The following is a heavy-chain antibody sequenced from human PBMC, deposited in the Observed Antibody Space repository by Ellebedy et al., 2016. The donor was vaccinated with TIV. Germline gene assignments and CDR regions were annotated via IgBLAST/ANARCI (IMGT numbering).Heavy chain of an antibody. J-gene: IGHJ6*03. CDR1: GFTFSNYG. CDR3: ANVPSSSYPPYYYYYMDV. CDR2: ISYDGSNK. Sequence: GESLKISCAASGFTFSNYGMHWVRQAPGKGLEWVAVISYDGSNKYYADSVKGRFTISRDNSKNTLYLQMNSLRAEDTAVYYCANVPSSSYPPYYYYYMDVWGKGTTVTVSS. V-gene: IGHV3-30*18. D-gene: IGHD6-6*01.